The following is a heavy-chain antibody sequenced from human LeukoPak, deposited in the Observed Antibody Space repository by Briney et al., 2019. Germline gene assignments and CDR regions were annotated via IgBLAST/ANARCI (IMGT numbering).Heavy chain of an antibody. J-gene: IGHJ4*02. D-gene: IGHD3-10*01. CDR1: GGSISSYY. V-gene: IGHV4-59*01. CDR2: IYCSGTT. Sequence: SETLSLTCTVSGGSISSYYWSWIRQPPGRGLEWIGYIYCSGTTKYNSSLKSRVTISVDTSKNQFSLKLSSVTAADTAVYYCARGGYGSLTFDYWGQGTLVTVSS. CDR3: ARGGYGSLTFDY.